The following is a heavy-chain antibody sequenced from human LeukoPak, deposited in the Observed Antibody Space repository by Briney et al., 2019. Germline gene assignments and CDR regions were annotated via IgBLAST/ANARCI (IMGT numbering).Heavy chain of an antibody. CDR1: GGSISSYY. CDR2: IYYSGST. Sequence: SETLSLTCTVSGGSISSYYWSWIRQPPGKGLEWIGYIYYSGSTNYNPSLKSRVTISVDTSKNQFSLKLSSVTAADTAVYYCARHWGDTAMVKLFAFDIWGQGTMVTVSS. D-gene: IGHD5-18*01. J-gene: IGHJ3*02. V-gene: IGHV4-59*08. CDR3: ARHWGDTAMVKLFAFDI.